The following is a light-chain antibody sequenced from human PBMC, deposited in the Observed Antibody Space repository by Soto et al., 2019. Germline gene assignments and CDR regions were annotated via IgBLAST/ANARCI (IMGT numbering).Light chain of an antibody. CDR1: SSDVGAYAY. J-gene: IGLJ3*02. CDR3: CSYAGSYPWV. V-gene: IGLV2-11*01. Sequence: QAALTQPRSVSGSPGQSVTISCTGTSSDVGAYAYVSWNQQHPGKVPKLLIYDVSRLPSGVPDRFSGSKSGNTASLTISGLQAEDEADYYCCSYAGSYPWVFGGGTKLTVL. CDR2: DVS.